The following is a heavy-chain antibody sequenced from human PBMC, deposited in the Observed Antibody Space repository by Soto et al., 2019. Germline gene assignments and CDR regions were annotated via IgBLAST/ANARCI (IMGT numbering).Heavy chain of an antibody. Sequence: SVKVSCKASGGTFSSYAISWVRQAPGQGLEWMGGIIPIFGTANYAQKFQGRVTITADESTSTAYMELSSLRSEDTAVYYCARGFLDIVLMVDYWYYYGIDVWGQGTTVTVSS. CDR2: IIPIFGTA. CDR1: GGTFSSYA. V-gene: IGHV1-69*13. CDR3: ARGFLDIVLMVDYWYYYGIDV. J-gene: IGHJ6*02. D-gene: IGHD2-8*01.